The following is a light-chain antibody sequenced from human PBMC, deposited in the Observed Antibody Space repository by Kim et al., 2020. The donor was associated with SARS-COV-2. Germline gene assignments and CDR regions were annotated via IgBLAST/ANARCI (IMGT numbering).Light chain of an antibody. V-gene: IGLV8-61*01. CDR2: NTN. CDR3: VLYVGGGSWV. J-gene: IGLJ3*02. Sequence: QTVVTQEPSFSVSPGGTVTLTCGLNSGSVSTNSYPSWYQQTPGQTPRTVIYNTNIRSSGVPDRFSGSILANKAALTITGAQPDDECDYYCVLYVGGGSWVFGGGTKVTVL. CDR1: SGSVSTNSY.